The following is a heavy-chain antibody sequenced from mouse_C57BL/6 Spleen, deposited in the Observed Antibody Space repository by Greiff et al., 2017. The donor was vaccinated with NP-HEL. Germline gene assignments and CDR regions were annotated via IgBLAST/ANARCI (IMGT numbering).Heavy chain of an antibody. J-gene: IGHJ2*01. Sequence: VQLQQSGAELVMPGASVKLSCKASGYTFTSYWMHWVKQRPGQGLEWIGEIDPSDSYTNYNQKFKGKSTLTVDKSSSTAYMQLSSLTSEDSAVYYCARLDYDGYLAYWGQGTTLTVSS. V-gene: IGHV1-69*01. CDR1: GYTFTSYW. CDR2: IDPSDSYT. D-gene: IGHD2-3*01. CDR3: ARLDYDGYLAY.